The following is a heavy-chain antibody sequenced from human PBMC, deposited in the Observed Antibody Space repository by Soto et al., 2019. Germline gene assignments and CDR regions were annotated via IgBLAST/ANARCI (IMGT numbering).Heavy chain of an antibody. D-gene: IGHD2-8*01. Sequence: QVQLVQSGAEVKKPGASVKVSCKASGYTFTSYDINWVRQATGQGLEWMGWMNPNDNNTGYAQKFQGRATMTRNSSKSTGYMELSSLGSEDTAVYYCARGPHAYFNDYWGQGTLVTVSS. CDR1: GYTFTSYD. V-gene: IGHV1-8*01. J-gene: IGHJ4*02. CDR2: MNPNDNNT. CDR3: ARGPHAYFNDY.